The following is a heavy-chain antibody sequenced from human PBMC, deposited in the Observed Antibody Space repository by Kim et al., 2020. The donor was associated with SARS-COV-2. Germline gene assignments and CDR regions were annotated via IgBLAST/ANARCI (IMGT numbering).Heavy chain of an antibody. CDR3: ARSLSRGYSYGSGFDY. D-gene: IGHD5-18*01. Sequence: KFQGRVTITADESTSTAYMELSSLRSEDTAVYYCARSLSRGYSYGSGFDYWGQGTLVTVSS. V-gene: IGHV1-69*01. J-gene: IGHJ4*02.